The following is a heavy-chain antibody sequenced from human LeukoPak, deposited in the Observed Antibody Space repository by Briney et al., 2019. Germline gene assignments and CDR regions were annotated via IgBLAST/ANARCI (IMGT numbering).Heavy chain of an antibody. D-gene: IGHD3-10*01. V-gene: IGHV1-18*04. Sequence: ASVTVSCKASGYTFTSYGISWVRQAPGQGLEWMGWISAYNGNTNYAQKLQGRVTMTTDTSTSTAYMELRSLRSDDTAVYYCARVKRYGSGTTGGDYWGQGTLVTVSS. CDR3: ARVKRYGSGTTGGDY. J-gene: IGHJ4*02. CDR2: ISAYNGNT. CDR1: GYTFTSYG.